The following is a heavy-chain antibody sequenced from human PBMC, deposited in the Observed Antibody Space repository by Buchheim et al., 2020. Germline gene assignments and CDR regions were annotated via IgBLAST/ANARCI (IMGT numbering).Heavy chain of an antibody. CDR3: AKRGPGDY. J-gene: IGHJ4*02. Sequence: QVQLVESGGGVVQPGRSLRLSCAASGFTFSSYAMHWVRQAPGKGLEWVAVISYDGSNKYYGDSVKGRFTISRDNSKNTLYLQMNSLRAEDTAVYYCAKRGPGDYWGQGTL. V-gene: IGHV3-30-3*02. CDR1: GFTFSSYA. CDR2: ISYDGSNK.